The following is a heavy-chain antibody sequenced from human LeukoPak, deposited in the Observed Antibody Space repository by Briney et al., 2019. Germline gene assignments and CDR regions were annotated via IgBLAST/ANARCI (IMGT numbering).Heavy chain of an antibody. CDR2: IDHSGST. CDR1: GGSFSGYY. Sequence: SSETLSLTCAVYGGSFSGYYWSWIRQPPRKGLEWIGEIDHSGSTNYNPSLQSRVTISVDTSKNQFSLKVSSVSAADTAVYYCARGNRPYGEHEAFDIWGHGTTVTVSP. J-gene: IGHJ3*02. D-gene: IGHD3-10*01. V-gene: IGHV4-34*01. CDR3: ARGNRPYGEHEAFDI.